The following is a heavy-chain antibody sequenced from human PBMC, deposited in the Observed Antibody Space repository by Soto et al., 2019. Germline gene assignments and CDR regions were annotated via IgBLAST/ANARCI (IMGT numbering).Heavy chain of an antibody. CDR2: ISYDGSNK. CDR1: GFTFSSYA. D-gene: IGHD3-22*01. V-gene: IGHV3-30-3*01. Sequence: QVQLVESGGGVVQPGRSLRLSCAASGFTFSSYAMHWVRQAPGKGLEWVVVISYDGSNKYYADSVKGRFTISRDNSKNTLYLQMNSLRAEDTAVYYCASSTYYEIYNYYGMDVWGQGTTVTVSS. J-gene: IGHJ6*02. CDR3: ASSTYYEIYNYYGMDV.